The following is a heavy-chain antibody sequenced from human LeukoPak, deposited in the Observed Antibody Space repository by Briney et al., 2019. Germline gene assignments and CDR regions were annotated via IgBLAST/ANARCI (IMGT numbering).Heavy chain of an antibody. V-gene: IGHV3-21*01. Sequence: PGGSLRLSCAASGFTFSSYSMNWVRQAPGEGLEWVSSISSSSSYIYYADSVKGRFTISRDNAKNSLYLQMNSLGAEDTAVYYCARESWSSGSSHFDYWGQGTLVTVSS. CDR3: ARESWSSGSSHFDY. D-gene: IGHD3-10*01. J-gene: IGHJ4*02. CDR2: ISSSSSYI. CDR1: GFTFSSYS.